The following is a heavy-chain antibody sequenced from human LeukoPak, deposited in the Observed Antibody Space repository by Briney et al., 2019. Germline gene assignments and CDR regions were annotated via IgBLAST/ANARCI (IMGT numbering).Heavy chain of an antibody. CDR1: GGSISSSNW. V-gene: IGHV4-4*02. CDR2: IYHSGST. D-gene: IGHD3-16*02. J-gene: IGHJ4*02. Sequence: SGTLSLTCAVSGGSISSSNWWSWVRQPPGKGLEWIGEIYHSGSTNYNPSLKSRVTISVDKSKNQFSLKLSSVTAADTAVYYCARAYDYVWGSYRFFDYWGQGTLVTVSS. CDR3: ARAYDYVWGSYRFFDY.